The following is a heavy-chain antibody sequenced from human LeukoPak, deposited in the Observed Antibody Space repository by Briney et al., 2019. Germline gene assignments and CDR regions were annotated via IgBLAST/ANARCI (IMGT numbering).Heavy chain of an antibody. V-gene: IGHV3-53*01. Sequence: GGSLRLSCSASGFTFSTYWMSWVRQAPGKGLEWVSVIYSGGSTYYADSVKGRFTISRDNSKNTLYLQMNSLRAEDTAVYYCGHSSSWYRFDYWGQGTLVTVSS. J-gene: IGHJ4*02. CDR2: IYSGGST. CDR3: GHSSSWYRFDY. D-gene: IGHD6-13*01. CDR1: GFTFSTYW.